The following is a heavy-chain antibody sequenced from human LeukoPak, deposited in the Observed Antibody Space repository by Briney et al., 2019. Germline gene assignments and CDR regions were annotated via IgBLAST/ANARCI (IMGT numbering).Heavy chain of an antibody. J-gene: IGHJ4*02. D-gene: IGHD4-23*01. CDR1: GYSFTTYW. V-gene: IGHV5-51*01. Sequence: HGESLKISCKGSGYSFTTYWIDWVRQLPGKGLEWMGIIYPGDSDTRFSPSFQGQVTISVDKSISTAYLQWSSLKASDTAIYYCATQTTVVSPIDYWGQGTLVTVSS. CDR2: IYPGDSDT. CDR3: ATQTTVVSPIDY.